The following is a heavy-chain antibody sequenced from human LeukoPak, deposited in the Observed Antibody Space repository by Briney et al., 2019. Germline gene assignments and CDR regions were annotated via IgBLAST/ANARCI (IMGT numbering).Heavy chain of an antibody. CDR1: GYTFTSYG. D-gene: IGHD6-6*01. J-gene: IGHJ4*02. V-gene: IGHV1-18*01. Sequence: GASVKVSCKASGYTFTSYGSSWVRQAPGQGLEWMGWISAYDGNRNYAQKFQGRVTLTTDTSTSTAYMELRSLRSDDTAVYYCARDLCSSSCELFDYWGQGTLVTVSS. CDR3: ARDLCSSSCELFDY. CDR2: ISAYDGNR.